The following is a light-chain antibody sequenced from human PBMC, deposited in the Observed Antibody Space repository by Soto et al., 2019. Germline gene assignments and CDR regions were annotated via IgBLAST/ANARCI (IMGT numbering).Light chain of an antibody. CDR2: KGT. Sequence: QSVLAQPASVSGSPGQSITISCTGTSEDVGAYNSVSWYQQLPHKAPQVILYKGTQRPSGVSSRFSGSTSGNAASLTISGLQADEEADYFCCSSAPESTYAFGTGTKATVL. CDR1: SEDVGAYNS. CDR3: CSSAPESTYA. J-gene: IGLJ1*01. V-gene: IGLV2-23*01.